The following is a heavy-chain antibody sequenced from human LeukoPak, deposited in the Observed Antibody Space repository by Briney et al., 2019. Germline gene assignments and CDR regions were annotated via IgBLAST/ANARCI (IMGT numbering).Heavy chain of an antibody. J-gene: IGHJ5*02. Sequence: SETLSLTCAVYSGSFGGYYGSWIRQPPGKGLEWIGEINHSGSTNYNPPLKSRVTISVDTSKNPFSLKLSSVTAADTAVYYCARGPGWFDPWGQGTLVTVSS. V-gene: IGHV4-34*01. CDR1: SGSFGGYY. CDR3: ARGPGWFDP. CDR2: INHSGST.